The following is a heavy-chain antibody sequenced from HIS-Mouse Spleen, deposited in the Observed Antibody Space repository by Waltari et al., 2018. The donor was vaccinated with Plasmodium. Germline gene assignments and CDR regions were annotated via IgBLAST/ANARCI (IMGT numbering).Heavy chain of an antibody. Sequence: QLQLQESGPGLVKPSETLSLTCTVSGGSISSSSYYWGWIRQPPGKGLEGIGSIYYSGSTHHNPSLKSRVTISVDTSKNQFSLKLSSVTAADTAVYYCARHVERGYYFDYWGQGTLVTVSS. CDR3: ARHVERGYYFDY. J-gene: IGHJ4*02. D-gene: IGHD2-15*01. CDR2: IYYSGST. CDR1: GGSISSSSYY. V-gene: IGHV4-39*01.